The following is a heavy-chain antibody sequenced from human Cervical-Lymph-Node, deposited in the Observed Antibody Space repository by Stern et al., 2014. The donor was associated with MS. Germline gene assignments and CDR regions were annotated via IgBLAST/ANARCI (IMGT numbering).Heavy chain of an antibody. CDR2: INSDGMST. CDR3: ARDPSYCGGDCYANWFDP. Sequence: EVQLVESGGGLVQPGGSLRLSCAASGFTFSSYWMHWVRQAPGQGLVWVSRINSDGMSTSYADSVKGRFTISRDNAKNTLYLQMNSLRAEDTAVYYCARDPSYCGGDCYANWFDPWGQGTLVTVSS. CDR1: GFTFSSYW. D-gene: IGHD2-21*02. J-gene: IGHJ5*02. V-gene: IGHV3-74*01.